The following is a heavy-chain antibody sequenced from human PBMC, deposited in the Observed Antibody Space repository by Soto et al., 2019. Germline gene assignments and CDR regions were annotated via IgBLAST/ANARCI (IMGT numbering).Heavy chain of an antibody. V-gene: IGHV3-30*18. D-gene: IGHD5-12*01. Sequence: QVQPVESGGGVVQPGRSLRLSCAASGFTFSSYGMHWVRQAPGKGLEWVAVISYDGSNKYYADSVKGRFTISRDNSKNTLYLQMNSLRAEDTAVYYCAKEGDGYNYDLGLWGRGTLVTVSS. J-gene: IGHJ2*01. CDR3: AKEGDGYNYDLGL. CDR2: ISYDGSNK. CDR1: GFTFSSYG.